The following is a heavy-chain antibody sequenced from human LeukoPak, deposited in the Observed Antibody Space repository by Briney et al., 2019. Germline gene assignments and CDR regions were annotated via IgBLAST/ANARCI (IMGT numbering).Heavy chain of an antibody. CDR3: ARGYCGGDCYSGYYYALDV. V-gene: IGHV4-4*07. CDR1: GVSISSYY. D-gene: IGHD2-21*02. CDR2: VYASGST. J-gene: IGHJ6*02. Sequence: SETLSLTCSVSGVSISSYYWSWIRQPAGKGLEWIGRVYASGSTKYNPSLKSRVTMSVDTSKNQFSLRLSSVTAADTAIYYCARGYCGGDCYSGYYYALDVWGQGTTVTVSS.